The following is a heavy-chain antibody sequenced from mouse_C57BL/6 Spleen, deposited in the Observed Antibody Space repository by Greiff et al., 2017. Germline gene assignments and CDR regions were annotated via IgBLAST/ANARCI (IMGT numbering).Heavy chain of an antibody. CDR3: ARSVTTVVGTGFAY. D-gene: IGHD1-1*01. CDR2: INPGSGGT. CDR1: GYAFTNYL. Sequence: VKLMESGAELVRPGTSVKVSCKASGYAFTNYLIEWVKQRPGQGLEWIGVINPGSGGTNYNEKFKGKATLTADKSSSTAYMQLSSLTSEDSAVYFCARSVTTVVGTGFAYWGQGTLVTVSA. V-gene: IGHV1-54*01. J-gene: IGHJ3*01.